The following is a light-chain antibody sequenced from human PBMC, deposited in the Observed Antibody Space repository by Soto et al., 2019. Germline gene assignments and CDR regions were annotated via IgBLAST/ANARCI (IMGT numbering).Light chain of an antibody. CDR2: DAF. J-gene: IGKJ2*01. CDR3: QQYNNWPRT. CDR1: QSVSSN. Sequence: EIVMTQSPATLSVSPAERATLSCRASQSVSSNLAWYQQKPGQAPRLLIYDAFTRATGIPARFSGSGSGTEFTLTISSLQSEDFAIYYCQQYNNWPRTFGQGTKLEIK. V-gene: IGKV3-15*01.